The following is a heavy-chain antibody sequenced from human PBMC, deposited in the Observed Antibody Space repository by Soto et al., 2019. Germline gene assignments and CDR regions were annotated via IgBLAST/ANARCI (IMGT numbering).Heavy chain of an antibody. J-gene: IGHJ5*02. CDR3: VRAHALGFSNWFDP. CDR2: INPHSGAT. CDR1: GYIFSANY. D-gene: IGHD3-10*01. Sequence: ASVKVSCKASGYIFSANYIHWVRQAPGQGLEWLGWINPHSGATNYAQKFLGRVTMSADTSASTAYMDLARLKSDDTAVHYCVRAHALGFSNWFDPWG. V-gene: IGHV1-2*02.